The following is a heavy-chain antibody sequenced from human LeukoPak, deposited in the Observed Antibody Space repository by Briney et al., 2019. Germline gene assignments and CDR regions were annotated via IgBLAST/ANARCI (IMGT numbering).Heavy chain of an antibody. Sequence: PGGSLRLSCAASGFNFSTYAMHWVRQTPGKGLEYVSAISTNGGGTYYANSVKGRFTISRDNSKNTLYPQMGSLRAEDMAVYYCARYCSGVSCYSGYDYWGQGTLVTVSS. CDR2: ISTNGGGT. D-gene: IGHD2-15*01. V-gene: IGHV3-64*01. J-gene: IGHJ4*02. CDR3: ARYCSGVSCYSGYDY. CDR1: GFNFSTYA.